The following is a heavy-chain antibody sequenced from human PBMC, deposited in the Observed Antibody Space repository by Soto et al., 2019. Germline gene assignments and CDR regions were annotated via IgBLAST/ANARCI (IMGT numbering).Heavy chain of an antibody. CDR1: GFTFNTYA. CDR3: ARTITAAATPYGMED. J-gene: IGHJ6*02. V-gene: IGHV3-33*01. Sequence: QVQLVESGGGVVQPGRSLRLSCVASGFTFNTYAMHWVRQAPGKGLEWVAVILYDGSKEYYADSVKGRFTISRDNSKNTLFLQMNSLRAEDTAVFYCARTITAAATPYGMEDWGQGTTVTVSS. CDR2: ILYDGSKE. D-gene: IGHD6-13*01.